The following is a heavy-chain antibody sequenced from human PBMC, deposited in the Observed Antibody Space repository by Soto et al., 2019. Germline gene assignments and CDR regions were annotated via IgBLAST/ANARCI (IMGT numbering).Heavy chain of an antibody. CDR2: IGSGGDT. CDR1: GFTLSTYD. Sequence: EVQLVESGGGLVQPGGSLRLSCAASGFTLSTYDMHWVRQATGKGLEGVATIGSGGDTYYPGSVKGRFTVSRESAKNSLYRQMNSLTAGDAAVYYCAIGPHSASGYYCMDVWGKGSTVTVSS. CDR3: AIGPHSASGYYCMDV. D-gene: IGHD3-10*01. J-gene: IGHJ6*03. V-gene: IGHV3-13*01.